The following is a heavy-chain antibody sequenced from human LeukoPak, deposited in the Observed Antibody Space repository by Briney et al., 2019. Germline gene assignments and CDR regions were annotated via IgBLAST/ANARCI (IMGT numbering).Heavy chain of an antibody. CDR2: ISAYNGNT. CDR3: ARHSSSSSSKFPDY. Sequence: ASVKVSCKASGYTFTSYGISWVRQAPGQGLEWMGWISAYNGNTNYAQKLQGRVTMTTDTSTSTAYMELRSLRSDDTAVYYCARHSSSSSSKFPDYWGQGTLVTVSS. CDR1: GYTFTSYG. D-gene: IGHD6-6*01. J-gene: IGHJ4*02. V-gene: IGHV1-18*01.